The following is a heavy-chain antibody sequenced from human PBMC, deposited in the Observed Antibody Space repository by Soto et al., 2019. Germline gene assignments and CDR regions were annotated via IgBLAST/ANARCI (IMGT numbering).Heavy chain of an antibody. CDR2: IYYSGST. CDR3: AREEYVKSHFTADYYYGMDV. J-gene: IGHJ6*02. D-gene: IGHD3-3*02. CDR1: GGSISSGGYY. V-gene: IGHV4-31*03. Sequence: QVQLQESGPGLVKPSQTLSLTCTVSGGSISSGGYYWSWIRQHPGKGLEWIGYIYYSGSTYYNPYLKSRVTISVDTSKNQFSLKLSSVTAADTAVYYCAREEYVKSHFTADYYYGMDVWGQGTTVTVSS.